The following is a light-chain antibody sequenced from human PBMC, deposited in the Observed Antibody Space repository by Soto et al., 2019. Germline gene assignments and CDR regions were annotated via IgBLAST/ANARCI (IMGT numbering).Light chain of an antibody. Sequence: EIVMTQSPATLSVSPGERATLSCRASQSVSSNLAWYQQKPGQAPRLLSYGASTMAIGTPARFSGSGSGSQFTLTISRLQSDDFAVYYCRQYNSWPTFGPGTKVDIK. V-gene: IGKV3-15*01. CDR2: GAS. CDR1: QSVSSN. CDR3: RQYNSWPT. J-gene: IGKJ3*01.